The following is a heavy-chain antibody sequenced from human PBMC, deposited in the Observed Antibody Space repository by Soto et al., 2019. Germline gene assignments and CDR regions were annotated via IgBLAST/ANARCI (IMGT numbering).Heavy chain of an antibody. D-gene: IGHD3-10*01. Sequence: ASMKVSCKASGYTFTSYAMHLVRQAPGQRLGWMGWINAGNGNTKYSQKFQGRVTITRDTSASTAYMELSSLRSEDTAVYYCARGLLWFGELYSAFDIWGQGTMVTVSS. CDR3: ARGLLWFGELYSAFDI. CDR1: GYTFTSYA. J-gene: IGHJ3*02. CDR2: INAGNGNT. V-gene: IGHV1-3*01.